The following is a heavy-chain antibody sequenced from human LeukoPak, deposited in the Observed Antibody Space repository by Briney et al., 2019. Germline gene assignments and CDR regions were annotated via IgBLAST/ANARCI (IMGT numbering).Heavy chain of an antibody. Sequence: QTGGSLRLSCAASGFTFSSYWMHWVRQAPGKGLVWVSRINTDGSNTNYADSVKGRFTISRDNAKNTLYLQMNSLRAEDTAMYYCARRQDTIDAFDIWGQGTMVTVSS. CDR2: INTDGSNT. V-gene: IGHV3-74*01. J-gene: IGHJ3*02. D-gene: IGHD5-18*01. CDR1: GFTFSSYW. CDR3: ARRQDTIDAFDI.